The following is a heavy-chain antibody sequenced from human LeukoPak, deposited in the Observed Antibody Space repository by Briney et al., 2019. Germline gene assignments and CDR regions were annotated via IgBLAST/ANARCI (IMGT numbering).Heavy chain of an antibody. CDR3: ARDSVGGSSWYLAFDY. J-gene: IGHJ4*02. Sequence: ASVKVSCKASGYTFTSYYMHWVRQAPGQGLEWMGIINPSGGSTSYAQKLQGRVTITRDTSTSTVYMELSSLRSEDTAVYYCARDSVGGSSWYLAFDYWGQGTLVTVSS. CDR2: INPSGGST. V-gene: IGHV1-46*01. CDR1: GYTFTSYY. D-gene: IGHD6-13*01.